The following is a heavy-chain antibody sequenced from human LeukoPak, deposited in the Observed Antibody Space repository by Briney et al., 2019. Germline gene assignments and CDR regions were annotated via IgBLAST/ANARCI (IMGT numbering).Heavy chain of an antibody. J-gene: IGHJ4*02. D-gene: IGHD4-23*01. CDR1: GFTFSSYW. CDR3: ARGTTVVTFDY. V-gene: IGHV3-11*01. CDR2: ISSSGSTI. Sequence: GGSLRLSCAASGFTFSSYWMSWIRQAPGKGLEWVSYISSSGSTIYYADSVKGRFTISRDNAKNSLYLQMNSLRAEDTAVYYCARGTTVVTFDYWGQGTLVTVSS.